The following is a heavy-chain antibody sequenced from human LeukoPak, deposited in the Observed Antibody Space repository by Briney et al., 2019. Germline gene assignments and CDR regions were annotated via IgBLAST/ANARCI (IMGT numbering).Heavy chain of an antibody. CDR2: IYYSGST. Sequence: SETLSLTCTVSGGSISSSSYYWGWIRQPPGKGLEWIGYIYYSGSTNYNPSLKSRVTISVDTSKNQFSLKLSSVTAADTAVYYCARGGYCSGGSCYTQPEYFQHWGQGTLVTVSS. CDR3: ARGGYCSGGSCYTQPEYFQH. CDR1: GGSISSSSYY. D-gene: IGHD2-15*01. J-gene: IGHJ1*01. V-gene: IGHV4-61*05.